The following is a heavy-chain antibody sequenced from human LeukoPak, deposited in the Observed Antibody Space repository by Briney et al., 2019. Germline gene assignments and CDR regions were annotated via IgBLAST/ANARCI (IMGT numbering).Heavy chain of an antibody. D-gene: IGHD4-17*01. V-gene: IGHV1-2*02. CDR3: ARATTEGSDAGPMDV. Sequence: ASVKVSCKASGYTFTGYYMHWVRQAPGQGLEWMGWINPNSGGTNYAQKFQGRVTMTRDTSISTAYMELSRLRSDDTAVYYCARATTEGSDAGPMDVWGKGTTVTVSS. J-gene: IGHJ6*04. CDR1: GYTFTGYY. CDR2: INPNSGGT.